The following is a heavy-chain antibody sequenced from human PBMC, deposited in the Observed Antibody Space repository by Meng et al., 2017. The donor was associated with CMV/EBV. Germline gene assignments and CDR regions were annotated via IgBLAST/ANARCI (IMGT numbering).Heavy chain of an antibody. Sequence: SLKISWGASGFSFDDHAMHWGRQAPGKGLEWGSGISGNSGNLGYVDSVKGRFTISRDNAKRSLYLQMNSLSTDDTAFYYCARDPSSYYGSGNYCSTHYFDYWGQGMLVTVSS. CDR3: ARDPSSYYGSGNYCSTHYFDY. J-gene: IGHJ4*02. CDR2: ISGNSGNL. CDR1: GFSFDDHA. V-gene: IGHV3-9*01. D-gene: IGHD3-22*01.